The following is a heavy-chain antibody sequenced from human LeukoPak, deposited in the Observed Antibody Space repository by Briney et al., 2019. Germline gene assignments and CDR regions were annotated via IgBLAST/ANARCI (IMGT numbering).Heavy chain of an antibody. Sequence: PSETLSLTCTVSGYSISSNYYWGWILQPPGKGLEWIGSMYHSGSTYYNPSLKSRVTISVDTSKKQFSLKLSSVTAADTAVYYCARERGGSGWYGSAFDIWGQGTMVTVSS. CDR3: ARERGGSGWYGSAFDI. CDR2: MYHSGST. CDR1: GYSISSNYY. J-gene: IGHJ3*02. D-gene: IGHD6-19*01. V-gene: IGHV4-38-2*02.